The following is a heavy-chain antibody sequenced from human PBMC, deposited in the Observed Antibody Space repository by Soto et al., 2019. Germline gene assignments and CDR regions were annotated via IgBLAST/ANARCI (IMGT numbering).Heavy chain of an antibody. D-gene: IGHD6-19*01. Sequence: PSQTLSLTCGISGDSVSSNSAAWNWIRQSPSRGLEWLGRTYYRSRWYNDYAVSVRSRITINPDTSKNQFSLQLTSVTPEDTAVYYCARVAGERATFDYWGQGTLVTVSS. J-gene: IGHJ4*02. CDR3: ARVAGERATFDY. CDR2: TYYRSRWYN. V-gene: IGHV6-1*01. CDR1: GDSVSSNSAA.